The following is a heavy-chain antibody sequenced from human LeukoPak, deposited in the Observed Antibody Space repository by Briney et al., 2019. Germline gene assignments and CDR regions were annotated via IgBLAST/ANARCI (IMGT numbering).Heavy chain of an antibody. CDR1: GGSFSTYY. Sequence: SETLSLTCAVYGGSFSTYYWTWIRQAPGKGLEWIGEINDSGSTNHYPSLKSRVTISVDTSKNQFSLKVSSVTAADTAVYYCARRSSGYSGSSNYYYMDVWGKGTTVTVSS. CDR3: ARRSSGYSGSSNYYYMDV. J-gene: IGHJ6*03. CDR2: INDSGST. V-gene: IGHV4-34*01. D-gene: IGHD3-22*01.